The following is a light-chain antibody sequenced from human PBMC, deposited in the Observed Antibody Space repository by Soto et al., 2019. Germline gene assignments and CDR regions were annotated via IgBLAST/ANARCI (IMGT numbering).Light chain of an antibody. Sequence: DIQMTQSPSSLSASVGDRVTITCRASQGITNSLAWYQQKPGKGPTLLIYAASTLQSGVPSRFSGSGSGTDFPLPISSLQPEDVATYFCQKYKSAPYTFGPGTKGDIK. CDR2: AAS. V-gene: IGKV1-27*01. CDR1: QGITNS. CDR3: QKYKSAPYT. J-gene: IGKJ3*01.